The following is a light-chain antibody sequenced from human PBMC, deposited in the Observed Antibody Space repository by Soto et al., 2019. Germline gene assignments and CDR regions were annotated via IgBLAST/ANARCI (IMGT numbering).Light chain of an antibody. V-gene: IGKV1-27*01. CDR1: QDLSNF. CDR2: EAS. CDR3: QKYKSATYT. Sequence: DIQISQSPSSLSASVGDRVTLTCRASQDLSNFLAWYQQKPGRVPSLLVYEASTLQSGVPSRFNGGGSGTHFTLSISSLQPEAAATYSCQKYKSATYTFGQGTKLEIK. J-gene: IGKJ2*01.